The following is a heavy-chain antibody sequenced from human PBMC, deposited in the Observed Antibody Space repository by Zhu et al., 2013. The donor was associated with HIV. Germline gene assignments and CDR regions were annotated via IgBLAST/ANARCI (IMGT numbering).Heavy chain of an antibody. V-gene: IGHV1-18*01. CDR2: ITVNNGDT. D-gene: IGHD2-2*01. J-gene: IGHJ6*03. Sequence: QVVQSGGEVKEPGASVNLSCKTSGYTFSDYGISWVRQAPGQGLEWMGWITVNNGDTNYAHMFEDRVTMTTDISTRTAYMELRSLIFDDTAVYYCARAGSCSSSTCIYYYYYYYMDVWGQGTTVAVSS. CDR1: GYTFSDYG. CDR3: ARAGSCSSSTCIYYYYYYYMDV.